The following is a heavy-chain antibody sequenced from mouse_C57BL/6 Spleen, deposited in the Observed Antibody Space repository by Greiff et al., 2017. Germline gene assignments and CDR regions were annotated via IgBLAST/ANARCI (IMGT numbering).Heavy chain of an antibody. J-gene: IGHJ3*01. V-gene: IGHV1-7*01. Sequence: QVQLQQSGAELAQPGASVQLSCKASGYTFTSYWMHWVKQRPGQGLEWIGYINPSSGDNKYNQKFKDKATVTVDKSSSTAYMQLSSLTYEDSAVYYCARSTRVTTWFAYWGQGTLVTVSA. CDR2: INPSSGDN. D-gene: IGHD2-2*01. CDR1: GYTFTSYW. CDR3: ARSTRVTTWFAY.